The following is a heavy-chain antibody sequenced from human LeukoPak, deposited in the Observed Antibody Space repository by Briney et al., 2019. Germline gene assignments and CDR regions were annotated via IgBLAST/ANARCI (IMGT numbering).Heavy chain of an antibody. J-gene: IGHJ4*02. CDR1: GFTFSSYD. D-gene: IGHD3-16*02. V-gene: IGHV3-13*01. CDR3: ARARYDYVWGSYRHGGFDY. Sequence: PGGSLRLSCAASGFTFSSYDMHWVRQATGKGLEWVSAIGTAGDTYYPGSVKGRFTISRENAKNSLYLQMNSLRAGDTAVYYCARARYDYVWGSYRHGGFDYWGQGTLVTVSS. CDR2: IGTAGDT.